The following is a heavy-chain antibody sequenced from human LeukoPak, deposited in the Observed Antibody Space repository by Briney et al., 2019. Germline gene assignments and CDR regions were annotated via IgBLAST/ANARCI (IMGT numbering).Heavy chain of an antibody. Sequence: GGSLRLSCAASGFPFRNYVMSWVRQAPGKGLEWVSYINHNGATMYYADSVKGRFTISRDNGKNSLYLQMNSLRDEDTAVYYCAADSDWAFHYWGQGTRVTVSS. CDR1: GFPFRNYV. V-gene: IGHV3-48*02. CDR2: INHNGATM. J-gene: IGHJ4*02. D-gene: IGHD2-21*02. CDR3: AADSDWAFHY.